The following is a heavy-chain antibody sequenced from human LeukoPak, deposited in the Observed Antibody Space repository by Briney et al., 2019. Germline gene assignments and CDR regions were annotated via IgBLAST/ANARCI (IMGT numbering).Heavy chain of an antibody. CDR3: ARDNGDYGLGY. Sequence: GXXXSWIXQPPXRGLEWIGYIYHSGTTYYNPSLKSRVTISVDRSKNQFSLKLSSVTAADTAVYYCARDNGDYGLGYWGQGTLVTVSS. J-gene: IGHJ4*02. CDR1: GXX. CDR2: IYHSGTT. V-gene: IGHV4-30-2*01. D-gene: IGHD4-17*01.